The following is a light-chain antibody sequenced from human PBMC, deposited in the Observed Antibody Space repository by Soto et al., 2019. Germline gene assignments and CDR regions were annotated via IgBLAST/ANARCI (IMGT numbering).Light chain of an antibody. Sequence: EIVLTQSPATLSLSPGERATLXCRASHSISSYLAWYQQKPGQAXGLLIYGASSRATGIPDRFSGSGSGTDFTLTISRLEPEDFAVYYCHQYDSWTFGQGTKVDIK. CDR2: GAS. J-gene: IGKJ1*01. CDR3: HQYDSWT. V-gene: IGKV3-20*01. CDR1: HSISSY.